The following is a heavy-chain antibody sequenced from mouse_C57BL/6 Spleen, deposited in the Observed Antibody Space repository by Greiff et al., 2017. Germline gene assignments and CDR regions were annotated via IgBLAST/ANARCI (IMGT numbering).Heavy chain of an antibody. CDR2: IDPSDGET. V-gene: IGHV1-52*01. J-gene: IGHJ4*01. CDR3: ARARSRQAIYSMDY. D-gene: IGHD2-4*01. CDR1: GYTFTSYW. Sequence: VQLQQPGAELVRPGSSVKLSCKASGYTFTSYWMHWVQQRPIQGLAWIGNIDPSDGETHYTQKFKDKATLPVDKSSSTSYMQLSSLTAEDSEADDCARARSRQAIYSMDYWGQGTSVTVSS.